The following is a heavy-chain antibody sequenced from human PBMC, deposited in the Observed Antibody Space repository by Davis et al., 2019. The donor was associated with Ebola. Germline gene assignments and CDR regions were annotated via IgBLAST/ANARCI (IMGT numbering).Heavy chain of an antibody. Sequence: ASVKVSCKASGYTFTSYDIHWVRQATGQGLEWMGWMNGNSGNTGYAQKFQGRVTMTRVTSITTAYMELSNLRSEDTAVYYCARVQTPYYYDSSGYYFDYWGQGTLVTVSS. D-gene: IGHD3-22*01. CDR3: ARVQTPYYYDSSGYYFDY. CDR1: GYTFTSYD. V-gene: IGHV1-8*01. CDR2: MNGNSGNT. J-gene: IGHJ4*02.